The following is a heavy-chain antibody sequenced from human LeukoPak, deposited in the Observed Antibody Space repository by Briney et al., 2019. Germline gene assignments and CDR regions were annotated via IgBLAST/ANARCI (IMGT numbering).Heavy chain of an antibody. D-gene: IGHD2-2*01. J-gene: IGHJ4*02. CDR3: AREDQSANFDY. V-gene: IGHV3-33*08. CDR1: GFTFRSSA. CDR2: IWYDGSNK. Sequence: GRSLRLSCTASGFTFRSSAMHWVRQAPGKGLEWVAVIWYDGSNKYYADSVKGRFTISRDNSKNTLYLQMNSLRAEDTAVYYCAREDQSANFDYWGQGTLVTVSS.